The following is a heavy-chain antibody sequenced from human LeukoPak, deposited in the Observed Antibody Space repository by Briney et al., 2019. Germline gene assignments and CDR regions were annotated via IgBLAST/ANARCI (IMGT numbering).Heavy chain of an antibody. V-gene: IGHV3-23*01. CDR3: ARGPSDDYYYYYYMDV. CDR1: GFTFSIYG. Sequence: PGGPLRLSCAASGFTFSIYGMSWVRQAPGRGLEWVSAMSGSGGSTYYADSVKGRFTISRDNSKNTLYLQMNSLRAEDTAVYYCARGPSDDYYYYYYMDVWGKGTTVTVSS. D-gene: IGHD1-26*01. CDR2: MSGSGGST. J-gene: IGHJ6*03.